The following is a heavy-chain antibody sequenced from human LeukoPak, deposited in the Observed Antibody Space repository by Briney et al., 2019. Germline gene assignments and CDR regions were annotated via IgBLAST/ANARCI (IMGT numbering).Heavy chain of an antibody. CDR3: ARVYETNGYLY. Sequence: GGSLRLSCAASGFTFTTYWMHWVRQAPGKGLVWVSHINSDGSITSYADSVKGRFTISRDNAKNTLYLQMNSLRAEDTAVYYCARVYETNGYLYWGQGSLVTVSS. V-gene: IGHV3-74*01. CDR1: GFTFTTYW. D-gene: IGHD3-22*01. CDR2: INSDGSIT. J-gene: IGHJ4*02.